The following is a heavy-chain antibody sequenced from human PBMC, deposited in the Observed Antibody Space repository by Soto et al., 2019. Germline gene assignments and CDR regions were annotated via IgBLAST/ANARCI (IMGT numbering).Heavy chain of an antibody. D-gene: IGHD3-22*01. CDR2: ISYDGSNK. CDR1: GFTFSSYA. Sequence: QVQLVESGGGVVQPGRSLRLSCAASGFTFSSYAMHWVRQAPGKGLEWVAVISYDGSNKYYADSVKGRFTISRDNSKNTLYLRMNSLRAEDTAVYYCARGYTYYYDSSGYPHWGQGTLVTVSS. CDR3: ARGYTYYYDSSGYPH. V-gene: IGHV3-30-3*01. J-gene: IGHJ4*02.